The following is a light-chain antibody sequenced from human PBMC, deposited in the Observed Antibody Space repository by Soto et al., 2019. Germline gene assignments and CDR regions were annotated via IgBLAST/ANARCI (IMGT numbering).Light chain of an antibody. CDR1: QSVASNN. J-gene: IGKJ5*01. CDR3: QQYGISPRT. Sequence: EIVLTQSPGTLSLSPGERATLSCRASQSVASNNLAWYQQKPGQSPRLLIYGASSRARGIPDRFTGSGSGTDFILTISRLEPEDFAVYYCQQYGISPRTFGQGTRLEIK. V-gene: IGKV3-20*01. CDR2: GAS.